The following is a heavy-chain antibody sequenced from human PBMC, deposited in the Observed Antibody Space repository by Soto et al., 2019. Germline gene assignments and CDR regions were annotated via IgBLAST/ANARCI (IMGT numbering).Heavy chain of an antibody. CDR1: GFTFSSYW. Sequence: EVQLVESGGGLVQPGGSLRLSCVASGFTFSSYWMSWVRQAPGKGLEWVANIKQDGSEKYYVDSVKGRFTISRDNAKNSLYLQMNSLRAEDTAVYYCVVVMMSWFGYWGQGTLVTVSS. D-gene: IGHD3-22*01. CDR3: VVVMMSWFGY. CDR2: IKQDGSEK. V-gene: IGHV3-7*05. J-gene: IGHJ4*02.